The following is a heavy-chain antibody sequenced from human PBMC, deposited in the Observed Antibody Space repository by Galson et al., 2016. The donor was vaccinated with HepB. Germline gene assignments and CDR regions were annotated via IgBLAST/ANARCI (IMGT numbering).Heavy chain of an antibody. CDR1: GDSVSTNRGA. CDR3: ARGTRNAFDI. Sequence: CAISGDSVSTNRGAWNWIRQSPSRGLEWLGRTYYRSNWQNDYAMSVRGRITINPDTAKNQFSLQLDSVTPEDTAVYFCARGTRNAFDIWGQGAMVTVSS. CDR2: TYYRSNWQN. J-gene: IGHJ3*02. V-gene: IGHV6-1*01.